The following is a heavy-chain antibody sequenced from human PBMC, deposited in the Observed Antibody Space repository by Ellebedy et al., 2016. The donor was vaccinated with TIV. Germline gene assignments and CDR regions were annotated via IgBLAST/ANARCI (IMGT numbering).Heavy chain of an antibody. CDR1: GFPFSSFE. J-gene: IGHJ4*02. V-gene: IGHV3-48*03. CDR2: ISSSGTTK. CDR3: ARERGYSGYETFDY. Sequence: PGGSLRLSCAASGFPFSSFEFNWVRQSAGKGLEWVSYISSSGTTKYYADSVKGRFTISRDNAKNSLYLQMNSLRAEDTAVDYCARERGYSGYETFDYWGQGTLVTVSS. D-gene: IGHD5-12*01.